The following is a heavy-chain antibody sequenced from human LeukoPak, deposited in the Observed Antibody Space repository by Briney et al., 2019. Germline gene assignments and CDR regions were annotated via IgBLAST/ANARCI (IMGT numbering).Heavy chain of an antibody. CDR2: INPNSGGT. CDR1: GYTFTGYY. D-gene: IGHD6-13*01. CDR3: ARDYHISAAGFAAFDI. V-gene: IGHV1-2*06. J-gene: IGHJ3*02. Sequence: VASVKVSCXASGYTFTGYYMHRVRQAPGQGLEWMGRINPNSGGTNYAQKFQGRVTMTRDTSISTAYMELSRLRSDDTAVYYCARDYHISAAGFAAFDIWGQGTMVTVSS.